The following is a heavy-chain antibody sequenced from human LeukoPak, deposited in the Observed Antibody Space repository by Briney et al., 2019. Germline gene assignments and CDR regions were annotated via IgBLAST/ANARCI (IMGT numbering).Heavy chain of an antibody. V-gene: IGHV3-21*01. CDR3: ARDWVRRWELRDY. Sequence: KPGGSLRLSCAASGFTFSSYSMNWVRQAPGKGLEWVSSISSSSSYIYYADSVKGRFTISRDNAKNSLYLQMNSLRAEDTAVYYCARDWVRRWELRDYWGQGTLVTVSS. CDR2: ISSSSSYI. J-gene: IGHJ4*02. CDR1: GFTFSSYS. D-gene: IGHD1-26*01.